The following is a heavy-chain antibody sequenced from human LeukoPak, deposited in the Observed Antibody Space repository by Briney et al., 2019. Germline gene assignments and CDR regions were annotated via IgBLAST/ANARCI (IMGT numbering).Heavy chain of an antibody. CDR2: VHTTGSL. CDR1: GGSITNGIYH. Sequence: SQTLSLTCTVSGGSITNGIYHWNWIRQSAERGLEWIGRVHTTGSLDYNPSLKSRVTISMDTSSNHFSLMLSSVATADTAVYYCARAGDILTGYYFSPIDYWGQGTLVTVSS. D-gene: IGHD3-9*01. V-gene: IGHV4-61*02. CDR3: ARAGDILTGYYFSPIDY. J-gene: IGHJ4*02.